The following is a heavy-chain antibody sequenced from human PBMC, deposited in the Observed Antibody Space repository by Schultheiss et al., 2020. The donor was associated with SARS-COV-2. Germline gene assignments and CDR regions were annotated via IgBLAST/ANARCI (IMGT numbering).Heavy chain of an antibody. Sequence: ASVKVSCKASGYTFTSYYMHWVRQAPGQGLEWMGWINPNSGGTNYAQKFQGRVTMTRDTSISTAYMELSRLRSDDTAVYYCARERIPQRRPYYYYYMDVWGKGTTVTVSS. V-gene: IGHV1-2*02. CDR3: ARERIPQRRPYYYYYMDV. CDR1: GYTFTSYY. CDR2: INPNSGGT. J-gene: IGHJ6*03. D-gene: IGHD6-25*01.